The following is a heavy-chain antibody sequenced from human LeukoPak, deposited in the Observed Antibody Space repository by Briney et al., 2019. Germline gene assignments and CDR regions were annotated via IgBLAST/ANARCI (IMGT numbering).Heavy chain of an antibody. J-gene: IGHJ4*02. D-gene: IGHD2-15*01. Sequence: SETLSLTCTVSGGSMSSGSYYWSWIRQPAGRGLEWIGRIYASGSTNYNPSLKSRVTISLDMSKNQFSLKLSSVTAADTAVYYCVRGPHCSGGACYSVSDCWGQGTLVTVSS. CDR2: IYASGST. V-gene: IGHV4-61*02. CDR3: VRGPHCSGGACYSVSDC. CDR1: GGSMSSGSYY.